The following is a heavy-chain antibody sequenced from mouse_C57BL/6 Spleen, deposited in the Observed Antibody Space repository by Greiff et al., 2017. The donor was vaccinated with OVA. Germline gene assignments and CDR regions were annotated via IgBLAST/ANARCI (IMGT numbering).Heavy chain of an antibody. CDR1: GYTFTDYE. D-gene: IGHD1-1*01. Sequence: QVQLKESGAELVRPGASVTLSCKASGYTFTDYEMHWVKQTPVHGLEWIGAIDPETGGTAYNQKFKGKAILTADKSSSTAYMELRSLTSEDSAVYYCTRFYYYGSSYSFDYWGQGTTLTVSS. CDR2: IDPETGGT. J-gene: IGHJ2*01. V-gene: IGHV1-15*01. CDR3: TRFYYYGSSYSFDY.